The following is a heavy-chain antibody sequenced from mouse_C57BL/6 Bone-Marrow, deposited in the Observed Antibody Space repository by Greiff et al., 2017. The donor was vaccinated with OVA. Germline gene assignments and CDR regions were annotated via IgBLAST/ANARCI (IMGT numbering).Heavy chain of an antibody. J-gene: IGHJ2*01. CDR1: GFNITDDY. CDR2: IDPENGDT. CDR3: TSYDYDVGYFDY. Sequence: VQLQQSGAELVRPGASVKLSCTASGFNITDDYMHWVKQRPEQGLEWIGWIDPENGDTEYASKFQGKATITADTSSNTAYLQLSSLTSEDTAVYYCTSYDYDVGYFDYWGQGTTLTVSS. V-gene: IGHV14-4*01. D-gene: IGHD2-4*01.